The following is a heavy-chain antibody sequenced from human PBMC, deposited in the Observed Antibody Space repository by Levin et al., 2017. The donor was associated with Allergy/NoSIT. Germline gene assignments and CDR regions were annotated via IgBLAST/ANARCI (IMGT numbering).Heavy chain of an antibody. J-gene: IGHJ6*02. CDR1: GFTFGDYA. D-gene: IGHD3-3*01. V-gene: IGHV3-49*03. CDR3: TRDHPVLEWLFGRYYYYGMDV. Sequence: GGSLRLSCTASGFTFGDYAMSWFRQAPGKGLEWVGFIRSKAYGGTTEYAASVKGRFTISRDDSKSIAYLQMNSLKTEDTAVYYCTRDHPVLEWLFGRYYYYGMDVWGQGTTVTVSS. CDR2: IRSKAYGGTT.